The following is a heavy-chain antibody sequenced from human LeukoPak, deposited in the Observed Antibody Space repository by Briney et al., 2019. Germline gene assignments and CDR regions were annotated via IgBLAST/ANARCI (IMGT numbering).Heavy chain of an antibody. Sequence: PSETLSLTCAVYGGSFSGYYWSWIRQHPGKGLEWIGEINHSGSTNYNPSLKSRVTISVDTSKNQFSLKLSSVTAADTAVYYCARNYYGSGREVDYWGQGTLVTVSS. CDR2: INHSGST. CDR1: GGSFSGYY. J-gene: IGHJ4*02. CDR3: ARNYYGSGREVDY. V-gene: IGHV4-34*01. D-gene: IGHD3-10*01.